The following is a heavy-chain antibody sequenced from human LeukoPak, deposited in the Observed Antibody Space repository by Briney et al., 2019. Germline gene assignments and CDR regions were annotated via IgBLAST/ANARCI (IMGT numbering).Heavy chain of an antibody. Sequence: GASVKVSCRASGYTFTAYYMHWVRQAAGQGLEWMGCINPNSGDTKYAEKFQGRVTMTRDTSISTAYMELSSLRSDDSALYFCARGRGYSIGWYLDNWGQGILVTVSS. CDR3: ARGRGYSIGWYLDN. D-gene: IGHD6-19*01. V-gene: IGHV1-2*02. CDR2: INPNSGDT. J-gene: IGHJ4*02. CDR1: GYTFTAYY.